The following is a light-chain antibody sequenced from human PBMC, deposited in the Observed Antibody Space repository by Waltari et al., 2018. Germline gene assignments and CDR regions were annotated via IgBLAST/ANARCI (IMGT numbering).Light chain of an antibody. CDR2: GAS. CDR1: QTLSKNY. V-gene: IGKV3-20*01. CDR3: QQYGSSVLYT. J-gene: IGKJ2*01. Sequence: IVLTQSPATLSLSPGESATLSCRASQTLSKNYLAWYQQKPGQAPRLLIYGASSRAAGIPDRFSGSGSGTYFTLTISRLEPDDFAMYYCQQYGSSVLYTFGQGTKLEIK.